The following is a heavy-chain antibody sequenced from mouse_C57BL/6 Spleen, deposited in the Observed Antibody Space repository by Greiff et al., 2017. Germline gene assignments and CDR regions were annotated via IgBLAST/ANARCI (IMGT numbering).Heavy chain of an antibody. CDR3: ARGSGYAMDY. J-gene: IGHJ4*01. D-gene: IGHD3-2*02. CDR1: GYTFTSYW. V-gene: IGHV1-61*01. CDR2: IYPSDSET. Sequence: QVQLQQPGAELVRPGSSVKLSCKASGYTFTSYWMDWVKQRPGQGLEWIGNIYPSDSETHYNQKFKDKATLTVDKSSSTAYMHLSSLTSEDSAVYYCARGSGYAMDYWGQGTSVTVSS.